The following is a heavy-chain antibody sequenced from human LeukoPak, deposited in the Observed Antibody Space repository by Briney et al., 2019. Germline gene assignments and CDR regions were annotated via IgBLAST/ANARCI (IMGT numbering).Heavy chain of an antibody. D-gene: IGHD4-17*01. CDR2: INGDGSST. J-gene: IGHJ4*02. CDR1: GFAFNTYW. Sequence: GGSLRLSCAASGFAFNTYWMRWVRQAPGKGLVWVSRINGDGSSTSYADSVRGRFTISRDNAKNTLYLQMNSLRAEDTAVYYCARDIQYTVTPDSWGQGTLVTVSS. V-gene: IGHV3-74*01. CDR3: ARDIQYTVTPDS.